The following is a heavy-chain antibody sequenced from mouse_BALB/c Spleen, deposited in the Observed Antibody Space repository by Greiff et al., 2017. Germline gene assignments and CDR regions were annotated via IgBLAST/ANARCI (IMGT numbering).Heavy chain of an antibody. CDR2: IYPGDGDT. Sequence: QVQLQQSGAELVRPGSSVKISCKASGYAFSSYWMNWVKQRPGQGLEWIGQIYPGDGDTNYNGKFKGKATLTADKSSSTAYMQLSSLTSEDSAVYFCARGNWDGYAMDYWGQGTSVTVSS. J-gene: IGHJ4*01. D-gene: IGHD4-1*02. CDR3: ARGNWDGYAMDY. V-gene: IGHV1-80*01. CDR1: GYAFSSYW.